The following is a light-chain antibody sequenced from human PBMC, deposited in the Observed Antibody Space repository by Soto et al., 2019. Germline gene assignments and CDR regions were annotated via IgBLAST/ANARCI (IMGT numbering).Light chain of an antibody. CDR1: SGSIASNY. CDR2: EDN. CDR3: QSYDSGALV. Sequence: NFMLTQLHSVSESPGKTVTISCTRSSGSIASNYVQWYQQRPGSSPTTVIYEDNQRPSGVPDRFSGSIDSSSNSASLTISGLKTEDEADYYCQSYDSGALVFGEGTKLTVL. J-gene: IGLJ3*02. V-gene: IGLV6-57*01.